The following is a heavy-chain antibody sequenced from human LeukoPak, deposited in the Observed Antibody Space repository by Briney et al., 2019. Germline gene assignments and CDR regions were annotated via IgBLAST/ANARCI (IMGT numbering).Heavy chain of an antibody. J-gene: IGHJ4*02. CDR3: ARDLGSYSSGWYFGY. CDR2: INPNSGGT. D-gene: IGHD6-19*01. CDR1: GYTFTGYY. Sequence: GASVKVSCKASGYTFTGYYMHWVRQAPGQGLEWMGWINPNSGGTNYAQKFQGRVTMTRDTSISTAYMELSRLRSDDTAVYYCARDLGSYSSGWYFGYWGQGTLVTVSS. V-gene: IGHV1-2*02.